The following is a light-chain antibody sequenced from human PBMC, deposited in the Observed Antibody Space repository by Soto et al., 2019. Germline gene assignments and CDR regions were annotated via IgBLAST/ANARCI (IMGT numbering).Light chain of an antibody. J-gene: IGLJ1*01. V-gene: IGLV2-23*02. Sequence: QSVLTHPASVSRSHGQCITIYCTGTSSDIGSYDLVSWYQQQAGTAPKLRIYEVTKRRSGVSIRFSHSKSDNTASLPISGLHSVVEADYYCSSFADYSCVCGAGSKVTAL. CDR2: EVT. CDR1: SSDIGSYDL. CDR3: SSFADYSCV.